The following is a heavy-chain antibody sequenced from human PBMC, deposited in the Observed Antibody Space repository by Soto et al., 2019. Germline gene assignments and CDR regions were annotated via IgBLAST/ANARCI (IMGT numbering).Heavy chain of an antibody. D-gene: IGHD3-16*01. V-gene: IGHV4-31*03. CDR1: GGSISNGGYY. Sequence: SETLSLTCTVSGGSISNGGYYWSWIRQHPGKGLEWIGYIYYSGSTYYNPSLKSRVTLSVDTSKNQFSLKLSSVTAADTAVYYCARGVDRENYDLDDWGQGTLVTVSS. CDR3: ARGVDRENYDLDD. J-gene: IGHJ4*02. CDR2: IYYSGST.